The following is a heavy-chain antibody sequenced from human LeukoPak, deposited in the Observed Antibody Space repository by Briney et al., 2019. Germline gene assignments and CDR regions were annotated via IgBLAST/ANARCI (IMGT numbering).Heavy chain of an antibody. J-gene: IGHJ4*02. D-gene: IGHD1-1*01. CDR1: GDSVSRHDLT. Sequence: SQTLSLTCAISGDSVSRHDLTWDWVRQSPSRGLEWLGRTFYRSKWYSDYAVSVKSRITVSPDTSKNQFSLHLNSVTPEDTAVYYCVRSYDWVFDYWGQGTRVTVSS. V-gene: IGHV6-1*01. CDR3: VRSYDWVFDY. CDR2: TFYRSKWYS.